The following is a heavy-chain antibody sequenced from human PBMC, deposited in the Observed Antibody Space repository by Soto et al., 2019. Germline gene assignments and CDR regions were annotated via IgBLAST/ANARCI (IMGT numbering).Heavy chain of an antibody. CDR1: GDSISSSNW. J-gene: IGHJ5*02. D-gene: IGHD2-2*01. CDR2: IFHSGNT. CDR3: ARDFCSSPSCPNGFEP. V-gene: IGHV4-4*02. Sequence: QVQLQESGPGLVKPSGTLSLPCAVSGDSISSSNWWSWVRQPPGKGLEWIGEIFHSGNTNYNPSLKSRVTISVDKSKNHFSLTLTSVTAADTAVYYCARDFCSSPSCPNGFEPWGKGTLVTVYS.